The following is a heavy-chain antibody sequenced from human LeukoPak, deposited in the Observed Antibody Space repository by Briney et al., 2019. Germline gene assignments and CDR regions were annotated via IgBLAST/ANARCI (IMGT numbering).Heavy chain of an antibody. Sequence: PSQTLSLTCTVSGGSISSGDYYWSWIRQPPGKGLEWIGYIYYSGSTYYNPSLKSRVTISVDTSKNQFSLKLSSVTAANTAVYYCARLSADSSSSRGFDYWGQGTLVTVSS. CDR1: GGSISSGDYY. J-gene: IGHJ4*02. CDR2: IYYSGST. D-gene: IGHD2-2*01. V-gene: IGHV4-30-4*01. CDR3: ARLSADSSSSRGFDY.